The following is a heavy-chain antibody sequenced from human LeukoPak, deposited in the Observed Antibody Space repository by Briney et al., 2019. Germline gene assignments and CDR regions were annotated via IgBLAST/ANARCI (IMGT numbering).Heavy chain of an antibody. Sequence: PGGSLRLSCAASGFTFSSYGMHWVRQAPGKGLEWVAFIRYDGSNKYYADSVKGRFTISRDNSKNTLYLQMNSLRAEDTAVYYCAKDTYITYYYDSSGYYSYNWFDPWGQGTLVTVSS. CDR3: AKDTYITYYYDSSGYYSYNWFDP. J-gene: IGHJ5*02. CDR1: GFTFSSYG. D-gene: IGHD3-22*01. V-gene: IGHV3-30*02. CDR2: IRYDGSNK.